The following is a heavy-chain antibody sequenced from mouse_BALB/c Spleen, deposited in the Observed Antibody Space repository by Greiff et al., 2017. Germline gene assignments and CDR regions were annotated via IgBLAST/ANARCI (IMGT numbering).Heavy chain of an antibody. D-gene: IGHD2-3*01. CDR1: GFTFSSFG. V-gene: IGHV5-17*02. CDR2: ISSGSSTI. CDR3: ARGDGYFCY. Sequence: EVQGVESGGGLVQPGGSRKLSCAASGFTFSSFGMHWVRQAPEKGLEWVAYISSGSSTIYYADTVKGRFTISRDNPKNTLFLQMTSLRSEDTAMYYCARGDGYFCYWGQGTTLTVSS. J-gene: IGHJ2*01.